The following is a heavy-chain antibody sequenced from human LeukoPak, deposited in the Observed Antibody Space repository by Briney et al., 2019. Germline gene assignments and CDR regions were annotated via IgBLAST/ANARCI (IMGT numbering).Heavy chain of an antibody. D-gene: IGHD2-2*02. Sequence: ASVKVSCKASGYTFTSYYMHWVRQAPGQGLEWMGIINPSGGSTIYAQKLQGRVTMNREKYTSTVYMELSSLRSEDTAVYYCAIQGLLGAKNPDRRYCSSTSCYRGPYYYYYYMDVWGKGTTVTVSS. CDR3: AIQGLLGAKNPDRRYCSSTSCYRGPYYYYYYMDV. CDR2: INPSGGST. J-gene: IGHJ6*03. CDR1: GYTFTSYY. V-gene: IGHV1-46*03.